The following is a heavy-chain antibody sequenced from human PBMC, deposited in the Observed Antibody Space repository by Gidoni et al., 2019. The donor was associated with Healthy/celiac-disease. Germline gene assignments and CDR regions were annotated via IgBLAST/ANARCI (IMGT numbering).Heavy chain of an antibody. CDR2: IYYSGST. CDR1: GGPISSSSYY. J-gene: IGHJ5*02. CDR3: ARRILVKGYCSGGSCYVNRNNWFDP. D-gene: IGHD2-15*01. V-gene: IGHV4-39*01. Sequence: QLQLQESGPGLVKPSETLYLTCTVSGGPISSSSYYWGWIRQPPGKGLEWIGSIYYSGSTYYNPSLKRRVTISVDTSKNQFSLKLSSVTAADTAVYYCARRILVKGYCSGGSCYVNRNNWFDPWGQGTLVTVSS.